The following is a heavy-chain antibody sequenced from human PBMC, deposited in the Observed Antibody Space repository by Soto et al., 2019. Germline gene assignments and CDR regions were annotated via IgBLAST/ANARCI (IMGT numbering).Heavy chain of an antibody. CDR1: GGSFSGYY. Sequence: SETLSLTCAVYGGSFSGYYWSWIRQPPGKGLEWIGEINHSGSTNYNPSLKSRVTISVDTSKNQFSLKLSSVTAADTAVYYCARGRSYNYIWGSYRYRPYFDYWGQGTLVTVSS. D-gene: IGHD3-16*02. CDR3: ARGRSYNYIWGSYRYRPYFDY. V-gene: IGHV4-34*01. CDR2: INHSGST. J-gene: IGHJ4*02.